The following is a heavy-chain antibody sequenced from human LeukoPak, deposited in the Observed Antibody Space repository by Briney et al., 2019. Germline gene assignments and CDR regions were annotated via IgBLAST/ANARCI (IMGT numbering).Heavy chain of an antibody. J-gene: IGHJ4*02. Sequence: SETLSLTCAVSGGSISGSSWWTWVRQSPGKGLEWIGEVFHSGSTNYNPSLKSRVTISVDKSMNQFSLKLSSVTAADTAVYYCARNSGNTDFDHWDQGTLVTVSS. CDR2: VFHSGST. V-gene: IGHV4-4*02. D-gene: IGHD1-26*01. CDR3: ARNSGNTDFDH. CDR1: GGSISGSSW.